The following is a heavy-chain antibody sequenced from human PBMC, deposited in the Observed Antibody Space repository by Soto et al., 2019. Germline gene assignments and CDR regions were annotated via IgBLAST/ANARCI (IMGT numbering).Heavy chain of an antibody. D-gene: IGHD2-15*01. J-gene: IGHJ6*02. CDR2: ISSSSSYT. V-gene: IGHV3-11*06. Sequence: GGSLRLSCAASGFTFSDYYMSWIRQAPGKGLEWVSYISSSSSYTNYADSVKGRFTISRDNAKNSLYLQMNSLRAEDTAVYYCARDRKLGYCSGGSCHKGYYGMDVWGQGTTVTVSS. CDR1: GFTFSDYY. CDR3: ARDRKLGYCSGGSCHKGYYGMDV.